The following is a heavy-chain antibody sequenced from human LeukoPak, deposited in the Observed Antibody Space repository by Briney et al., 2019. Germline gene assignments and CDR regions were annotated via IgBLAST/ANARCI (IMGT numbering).Heavy chain of an antibody. V-gene: IGHV3-20*04. CDR2: INWNGGST. D-gene: IGHD1-26*01. CDR1: GFTFDDDG. CDR3: ARGRYSGSPTSVDY. J-gene: IGHJ4*02. Sequence: GGSLRLSCAASGFTFDDDGMSRVRQAPGKGREWGSGINWNGGSTGYAHSVKGRFTISRDNAKNSLYLQMNSLRAEDTALYYCARGRYSGSPTSVDYWGQGTLVTVSS.